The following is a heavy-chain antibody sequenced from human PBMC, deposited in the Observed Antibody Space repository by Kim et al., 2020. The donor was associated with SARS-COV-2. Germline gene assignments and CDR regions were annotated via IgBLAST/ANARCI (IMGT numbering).Heavy chain of an antibody. Sequence: GGSLRLSCAASGFTFSSYGMHWVRQAPGKGLEWVAVISYDGSNKYYADSVKGRFTISRDNSKNTLYLQMNSLRAEDTAVYYCARDRSSYYYDSSGYYPDWGQGTLVTVSS. CDR1: GFTFSSYG. D-gene: IGHD3-22*01. CDR3: ARDRSSYYYDSSGYYPD. J-gene: IGHJ4*02. CDR2: ISYDGSNK. V-gene: IGHV3-33*05.